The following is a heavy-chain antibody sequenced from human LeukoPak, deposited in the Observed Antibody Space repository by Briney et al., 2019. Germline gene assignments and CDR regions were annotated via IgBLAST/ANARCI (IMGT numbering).Heavy chain of an antibody. CDR2: IYYSGST. CDR3: ARGRIAVAGVFDY. V-gene: IGHV4-31*03. D-gene: IGHD6-19*01. J-gene: IGHJ4*02. CDR1: GGSISSGGYY. Sequence: SETLSLTCTVSGGSISSGGYYWSWIRQHPGKGLEWIGYIYYSGSTYYNPSLKSRVTISVDTSKNQFSLKLSSVTAADTAVYYCARGRIAVAGVFDYWGQGTLVTVPP.